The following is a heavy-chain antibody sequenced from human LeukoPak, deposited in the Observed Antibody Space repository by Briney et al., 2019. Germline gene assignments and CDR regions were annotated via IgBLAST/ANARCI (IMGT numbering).Heavy chain of an antibody. CDR3: ARRETEYCSSTSCFDY. CDR2: IYYSGST. D-gene: IGHD2-2*01. V-gene: IGHV4-39*01. CDR1: GGSISSSSYY. Sequence: SETLSLTCTVSGGSISSSSYYWGWIRQPPGKGLEWIGSIYYSGSTYYNPSLKSRVTISVDTSKNQFSLKLSSVTAADTAVYYCARRETEYCSSTSCFDYWGQGTLVTVSS. J-gene: IGHJ4*02.